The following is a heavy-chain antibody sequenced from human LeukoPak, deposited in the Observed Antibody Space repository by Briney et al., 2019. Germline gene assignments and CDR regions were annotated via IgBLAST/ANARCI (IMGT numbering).Heavy chain of an antibody. Sequence: GGSLRLSCAASGFTFSSNYMSWVRQAPGKGLEWVSVIYSGGSTYYSDSVKGRFTISRDNSKNTLYLQMNSLRAEDTAVYYCARARDGYNYVWSYWGQGTLVTVSS. CDR1: GFTFSSNY. V-gene: IGHV3-53*01. CDR2: IYSGGST. D-gene: IGHD5-24*01. J-gene: IGHJ4*02. CDR3: ARARDGYNYVWSY.